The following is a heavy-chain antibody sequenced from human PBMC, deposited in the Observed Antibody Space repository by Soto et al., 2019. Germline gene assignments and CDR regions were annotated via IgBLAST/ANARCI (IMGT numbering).Heavy chain of an antibody. CDR1: GGTFSSYA. Sequence: QVQLVQSGAEVKKPGSSVKVSCKASGGTFSSYAISWVRQAPGQGLEWMGGIIPIFGTANYAQKFQGRVTITADESTSTAYMELSSLRSEDTAVYYCASRPPYCSSTSCYPNWFDPWGQGTLVTVSS. V-gene: IGHV1-69*01. D-gene: IGHD2-2*01. CDR3: ASRPPYCSSTSCYPNWFDP. CDR2: IIPIFGTA. J-gene: IGHJ5*02.